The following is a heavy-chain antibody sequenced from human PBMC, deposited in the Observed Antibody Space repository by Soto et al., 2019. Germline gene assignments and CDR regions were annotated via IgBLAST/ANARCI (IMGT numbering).Heavy chain of an antibody. D-gene: IGHD6-25*01. V-gene: IGHV4-59*01. J-gene: IGHJ4*02. Sequence: SETLSLTCTVSGGSISIYYWSWIRQPPGKGLEWIGYIYYSGSTNYNPSLKSRVTISVDTSKNQFSLKLSSVTAADTAVYYCARHRGYVPTHWGQGTLVTVSS. CDR2: IYYSGST. CDR3: ARHRGYVPTH. CDR1: GGSISIYY.